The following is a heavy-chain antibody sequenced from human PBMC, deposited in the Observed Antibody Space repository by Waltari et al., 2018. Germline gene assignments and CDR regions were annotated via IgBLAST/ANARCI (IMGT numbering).Heavy chain of an antibody. V-gene: IGHV3-15*01. CDR2: IKSKSNGEST. CDR3: ATDQFTAYCGGDCYFAY. D-gene: IGHD2-21*01. Sequence: VQLVESGGGLAQPGGSLRVSCVASGFTFRNAWMSWVRQAPGKVLEWVARIKSKSNGESTDYAAPVKGRFNVSRDDSRNTLYLQMNSLKTEDTAIYYCATDQFTAYCGGDCYFAYWGQGDLVTVSS. CDR1: GFTFRNAW. J-gene: IGHJ4*02.